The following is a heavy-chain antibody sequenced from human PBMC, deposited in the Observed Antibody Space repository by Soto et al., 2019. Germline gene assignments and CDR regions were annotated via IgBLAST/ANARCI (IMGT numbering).Heavy chain of an antibody. CDR2: IIASNGNR. CDR1: GYDFSSYG. D-gene: IGHD2-2*01. CDR3: VRDPQRNDY. V-gene: IGHV1-18*04. J-gene: IGHJ4*02. Sequence: QVQLVQSGAEVKKPGASVKVSCKASGYDFSSYGISWVRQAPGQGLEWMGWIIASNGNRDYAQQFQGRVTMTSDTSRTTAYMDLRSLRSDDTAVYYCVRDPQRNDYWGQGTLVNVSS.